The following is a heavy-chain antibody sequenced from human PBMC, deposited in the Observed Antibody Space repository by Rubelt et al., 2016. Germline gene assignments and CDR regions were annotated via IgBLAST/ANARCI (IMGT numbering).Heavy chain of an antibody. V-gene: IGHV3-23*04. J-gene: IGHJ4*02. CDR1: GFTFSSYS. D-gene: IGHD3-22*01. Sequence: VQLVESGGGVVQPGGSLRLSCAASGFTFSSYSMNWVRQAPGKGLEWVSTISGSGDSTYYADSVKGRFTISRDNSKNTLYLQMNSLRAEDTALYYCAKVDTIVVVITSNFDFWGQGTLVTVSS. CDR3: AKVDTIVVVITSNFDF. CDR2: ISGSGDST.